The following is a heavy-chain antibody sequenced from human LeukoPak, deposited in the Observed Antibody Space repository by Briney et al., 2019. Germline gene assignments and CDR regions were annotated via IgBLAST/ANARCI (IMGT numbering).Heavy chain of an antibody. CDR2: IYPGDSDT. CDR3: ARPQWGLLQDDAFDI. V-gene: IGHV5-51*01. CDR1: GYSFTSYW. Sequence: RGESLKISCKGSGYSFTSYWIGWVRQMPGKGLEWMGIIYPGDSDTRYSPSFQGQVTISADKSISTAYLQWSSLKASDTAMYYCARPQWGLLQDDAFDIWGQGTMVTVSS. J-gene: IGHJ3*02. D-gene: IGHD1-26*01.